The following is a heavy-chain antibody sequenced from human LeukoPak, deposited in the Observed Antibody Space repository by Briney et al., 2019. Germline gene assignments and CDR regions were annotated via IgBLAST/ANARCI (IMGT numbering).Heavy chain of an antibody. Sequence: SSETLSLTCTVSGGSISSYYWSWIRQPAGKGLEWIGRIYTSGSTNYNPSLKSRVTMSVDTSKNQFSLKLSSVTAADTAVYYCARDVGGSYYFPNWFDPWGQGTLVTVSS. J-gene: IGHJ5*02. CDR2: IYTSGST. D-gene: IGHD1-26*01. CDR1: GGSISSYY. CDR3: ARDVGGSYYFPNWFDP. V-gene: IGHV4-4*07.